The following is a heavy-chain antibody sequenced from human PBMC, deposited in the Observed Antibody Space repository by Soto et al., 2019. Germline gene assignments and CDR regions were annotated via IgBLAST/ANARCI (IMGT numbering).Heavy chain of an antibody. CDR3: ANPRILYGMDV. CDR1: GFTFSSYG. CDR2: IWYDGSNK. V-gene: IGHV3-33*06. D-gene: IGHD2-15*01. Sequence: QVQLVESGGGVVQPGRSLRLSCAASGFTFSSYGMHWVRQAPGKGLEWVAVIWYDGSNKYYADSVKGRFTISRDNSKNTLYLQMNSLRAEDTAVYYCANPRILYGMDVWGQGTTVTVSS. J-gene: IGHJ6*02.